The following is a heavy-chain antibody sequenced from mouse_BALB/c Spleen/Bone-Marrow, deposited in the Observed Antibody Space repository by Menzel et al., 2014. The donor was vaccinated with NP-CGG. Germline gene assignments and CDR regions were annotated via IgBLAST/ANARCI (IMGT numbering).Heavy chain of an antibody. Sequence: ALLKESGAELVKPGASVKSSCTASGFNIKDTYMHWVKQRPEQGLEWIGRIDPANGNTKYDPKFQGKATITADTSSNTAYLQLSSLTSEDTAVYYCAPYYCGSSSFAYWGQGTLVTVSA. D-gene: IGHD1-1*01. CDR2: IDPANGNT. CDR3: APYYCGSSSFAY. CDR1: GFNIKDTY. J-gene: IGHJ3*01. V-gene: IGHV14-3*02.